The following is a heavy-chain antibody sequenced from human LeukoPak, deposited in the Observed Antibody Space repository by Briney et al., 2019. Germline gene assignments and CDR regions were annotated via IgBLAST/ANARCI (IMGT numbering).Heavy chain of an antibody. Sequence: GGSLRLSCAASGFTLGTHAMNWVRQAPGKGLECVSTISGSGDSAYYTDSVRGRFTISRDSSKNTLYLQMNSLRADGTAVYYCAKGRGAYSGSYTPFASWGQGILVTVSS. CDR3: AKGRGAYSGSYTPFAS. V-gene: IGHV3-23*01. CDR1: GFTLGTHA. J-gene: IGHJ4*02. D-gene: IGHD1-26*01. CDR2: ISGSGDSA.